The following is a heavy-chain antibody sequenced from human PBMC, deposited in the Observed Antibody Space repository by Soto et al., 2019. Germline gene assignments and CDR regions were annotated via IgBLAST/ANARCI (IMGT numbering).Heavy chain of an antibody. CDR1: GGSFSGYY. Sequence: SETLFLTCAVYGGSFSGYYWSWIRQPPGKGLEWIGEINHSGSTNYNPSLKSRVTISVDTSKNQFSLKLSSVTAADTAVYYCARAQGVLLWFGELPLHYYYGMDVWGQGTTVTVSS. CDR2: INHSGST. D-gene: IGHD3-10*01. CDR3: ARAQGVLLWFGELPLHYYYGMDV. J-gene: IGHJ6*02. V-gene: IGHV4-34*01.